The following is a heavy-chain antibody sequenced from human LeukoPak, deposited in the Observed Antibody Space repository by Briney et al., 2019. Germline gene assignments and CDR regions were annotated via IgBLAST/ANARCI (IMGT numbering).Heavy chain of an antibody. J-gene: IGHJ6*02. CDR2: IIPILGIA. CDR1: LGTSSLNA. CDR3: ATVLVSGVTLKRYYDYSVMDV. Sequence: EASVKVSCKPPLGTSSLNAISRVRQAPGQGLEWMGRIIPILGIANYAQKFQGRVTITADKSTSTAYMELSSLRSEDTAVYYCATVLVSGVTLKRYYDYSVMDVWSQGTTVTVSS. D-gene: IGHD4-23*01. V-gene: IGHV1-69*04.